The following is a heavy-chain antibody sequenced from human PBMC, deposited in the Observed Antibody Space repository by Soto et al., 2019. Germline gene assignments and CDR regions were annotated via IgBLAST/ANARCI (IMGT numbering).Heavy chain of an antibody. V-gene: IGHV3-23*01. J-gene: IGHJ6*04. CDR3: VKWGYSGDDFTPPSGYYFFNGLDA. CDR1: AANLVALV. CDR2: ISGSGDKT. Sequence: RHSNTVSAANLVALVISWGNQQHGKGLEWVSAISGSGDKTYYTESLKGRFTISRDNSKNTLSLQVKSLRAEDTAVYYCVKWGYSGDDFTPPSGYYFFNGLDAWGKGTKVTF. D-gene: IGHD5-12*01.